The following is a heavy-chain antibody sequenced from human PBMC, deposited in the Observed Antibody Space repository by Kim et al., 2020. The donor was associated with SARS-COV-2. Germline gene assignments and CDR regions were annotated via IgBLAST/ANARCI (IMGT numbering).Heavy chain of an antibody. V-gene: IGHV3-33*01. D-gene: IGHD5-18*01. CDR2: IWYDGSNK. CDR1: GFTFSSYG. J-gene: IGHJ3*02. CDR3: ARDRTGVGKYSYDAFDI. Sequence: GGSLRLSCAASGFTFSSYGMHWVRQAPGKGLEWVAVIWYDGSNKYYADSVKGRFTISRDNSKNTLYLQMNSLRAEDTAVYYCARDRTGVGKYSYDAFDIWGQGTMVTVSS.